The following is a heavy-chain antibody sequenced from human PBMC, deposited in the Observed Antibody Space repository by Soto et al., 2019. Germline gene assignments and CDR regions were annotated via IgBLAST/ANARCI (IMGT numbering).Heavy chain of an antibody. V-gene: IGHV3-48*01. Sequence: EVHLVESGGGLVQPGGSLRLSCAASGYSFFSYYSMNWVRQAPGKGLEWVSFISGRGSPIYYADSVRGRFTISRDNAKNSLSLEMNNLRVEDTAVYYCARVRGHSYGYVDYWGQGTLVTVSS. J-gene: IGHJ4*02. D-gene: IGHD5-18*01. CDR3: ARVRGHSYGYVDY. CDR1: GYSFFSYYS. CDR2: ISGRGSPI.